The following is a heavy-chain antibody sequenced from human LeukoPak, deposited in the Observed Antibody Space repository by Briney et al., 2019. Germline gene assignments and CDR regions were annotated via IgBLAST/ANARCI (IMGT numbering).Heavy chain of an antibody. D-gene: IGHD3-22*01. CDR3: ARLSSDYYDSSGYRAYYYYYGMDV. CDR2: IYPGDSDT. CDR1: GYSFTSYW. Sequence: ESLKISCKGSGYSFTSYWIGWVRQMPGKGLEWMGIIYPGDSDTRYSPSFQGQVTISADKSISTAYLQWSSLKASDTAMYYCARLSSDYYDSSGYRAYYYYYGMDVWGQGTTVTVSS. J-gene: IGHJ6*02. V-gene: IGHV5-51*01.